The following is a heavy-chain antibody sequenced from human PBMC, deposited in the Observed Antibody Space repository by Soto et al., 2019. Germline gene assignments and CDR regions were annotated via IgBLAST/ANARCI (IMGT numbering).Heavy chain of an antibody. Sequence: QVQLVESGGGVGQPGRSLRLSCAASGFDFSNHAMHWVRQPPGKAPEWLATISFDGGDEFYADSVKGRFTISRDNSKSTLSLHMNSPRAEDTAVYYCVKFCGGDCYNYWGQGTLVTVSS. D-gene: IGHD2-21*02. V-gene: IGHV3-30-3*02. J-gene: IGHJ4*02. CDR2: ISFDGGDE. CDR3: VKFCGGDCYNY. CDR1: GFDFSNHA.